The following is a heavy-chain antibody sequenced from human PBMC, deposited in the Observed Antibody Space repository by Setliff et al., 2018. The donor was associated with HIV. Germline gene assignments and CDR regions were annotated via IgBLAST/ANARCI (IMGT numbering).Heavy chain of an antibody. CDR2: IDHRGRP. V-gene: IGHV4-34*01. D-gene: IGHD3-3*01. Sequence: SETLSLTCGIYGGSFSDYYWSWIRQPPGKGLEWIGEIDHRGRPKYNPSLNSRVTMSVDKSRNQFSLKVSSVTAADTAVYYCAQPGMVDDFDYWGQGTLVTVSS. J-gene: IGHJ4*02. CDR3: AQPGMVDDFDY. CDR1: GGSFSDYY.